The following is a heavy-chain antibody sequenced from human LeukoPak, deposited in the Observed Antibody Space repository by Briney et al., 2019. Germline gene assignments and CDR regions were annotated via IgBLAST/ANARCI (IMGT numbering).Heavy chain of an antibody. CDR1: GYTFTGYY. J-gene: IGHJ5*02. Sequence: VASVKVSCKASGYTFTGYYIHWVRQAPGQGLEWMGSINPNTGGTYYAQKFQDRVTMTRDTSITTDYMELSRLRSDDTAVFYCATSRWLYNWFDPWGQGTLVTVSS. D-gene: IGHD4-23*01. CDR2: INPNTGGT. CDR3: ATSRWLYNWFDP. V-gene: IGHV1-2*02.